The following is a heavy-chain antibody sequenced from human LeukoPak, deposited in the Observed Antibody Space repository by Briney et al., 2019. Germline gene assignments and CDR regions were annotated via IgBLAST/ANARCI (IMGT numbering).Heavy chain of an antibody. Sequence: GGSLRLSCAGSGFTFSDYYMSWLRQAPGKGLEWVSYISSSGSTIYYADSVKGRFTISRANAKNSLYLQMNSLRAEDTAVYYCARERIQWSDAFDIWGQGTMVTLSS. CDR3: ARERIQWSDAFDI. CDR2: ISSSGSTI. J-gene: IGHJ3*02. D-gene: IGHD5-12*01. CDR1: GFTFSDYY. V-gene: IGHV3-11*04.